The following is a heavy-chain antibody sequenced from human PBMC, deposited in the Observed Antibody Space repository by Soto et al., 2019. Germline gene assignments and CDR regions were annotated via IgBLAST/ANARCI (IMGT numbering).Heavy chain of an antibody. D-gene: IGHD3-3*01. CDR2: ISGSGGST. CDR1: GFTFSSYA. V-gene: IGHV3-23*01. Sequence: GGSLRLSCAASGFTFSSYAMSWVRQAPGKGLEWVSAISGSGGSTYYADSVKGRFTISRDNSKNTLYLQMNSLRAEDTAVYYCAKLWFYDFWSGYSRENWFDPWGQGTLVTVSS. J-gene: IGHJ5*02. CDR3: AKLWFYDFWSGYSRENWFDP.